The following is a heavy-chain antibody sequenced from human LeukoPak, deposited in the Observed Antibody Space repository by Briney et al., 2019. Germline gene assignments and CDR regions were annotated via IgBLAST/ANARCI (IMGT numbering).Heavy chain of an antibody. CDR2: INHSGST. Sequence: SSETLSLTCAVYGGSFSGYYWSWIRQPPGKGLEWIGEINHSGSTNYNPSLKSRVTISVDTSKNQFSLKLSSVTAADTAVYYCAKDDTRTYYDFWSVFDYWGQGTLVTVSS. V-gene: IGHV4-34*01. J-gene: IGHJ4*02. CDR1: GGSFSGYY. CDR3: AKDDTRTYYDFWSVFDY. D-gene: IGHD3-3*01.